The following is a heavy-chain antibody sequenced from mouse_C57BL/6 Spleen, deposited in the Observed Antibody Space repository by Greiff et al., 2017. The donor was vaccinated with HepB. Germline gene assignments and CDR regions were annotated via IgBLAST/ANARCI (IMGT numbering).Heavy chain of an antibody. Sequence: VQLQQSGAELVKPGASVKISCKASGYAFSSYWMNWVKQRPGKGLEWIGQIYPGDGDTNYNGKFKGKATLTADKSSNTAYMQLSSLTAEDSAVYFCARLGLRRDFDYWGQGTTLTVSS. CDR2: IYPGDGDT. D-gene: IGHD2-2*01. CDR3: ARLGLRRDFDY. V-gene: IGHV1-80*01. CDR1: GYAFSSYW. J-gene: IGHJ2*01.